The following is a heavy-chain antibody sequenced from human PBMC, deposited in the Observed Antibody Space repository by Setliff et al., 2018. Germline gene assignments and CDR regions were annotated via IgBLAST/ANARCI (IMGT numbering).Heavy chain of an antibody. V-gene: IGHV4-39*01. CDR3: ARRGSMVTKFGAFDI. D-gene: IGHD4-17*01. J-gene: IGHJ3*02. Sequence: KLSETLSLTCTVSGGSISSSSYYWGWIRQPPGKGLEWIGSIYYSGSTYYNPSLKSRVTTSVDTSKNQFSLKLSSVTAADTAVYYCARRGSMVTKFGAFDIWGQGTMVTVSS. CDR1: GGSISSSSYY. CDR2: IYYSGST.